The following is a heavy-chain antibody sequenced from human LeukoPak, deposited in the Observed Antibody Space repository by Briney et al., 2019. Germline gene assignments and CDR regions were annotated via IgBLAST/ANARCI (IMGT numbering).Heavy chain of an antibody. Sequence: CKASGYTFTSYGISWVRQAPGQGREWMGWISAYNGNTNYAQKPQGRVTMTTDTSTSTAYMELRSLRSDDTAVYYCARDDDYGSGSYYHYYYGMDVWGKGTTVTVSS. V-gene: IGHV1-18*04. CDR3: ARDDDYGSGSYYHYYYGMDV. J-gene: IGHJ6*04. CDR2: ISAYNGNT. D-gene: IGHD3-10*01. CDR1: GYTFTSYG.